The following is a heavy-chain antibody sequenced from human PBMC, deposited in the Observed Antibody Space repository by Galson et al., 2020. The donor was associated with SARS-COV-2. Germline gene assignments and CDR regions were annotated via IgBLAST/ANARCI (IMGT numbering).Heavy chain of an antibody. CDR3: ARVAYPRRGYSGYHIDY. V-gene: IGHV4-59*13. J-gene: IGHJ4*02. Sequence: SETLSLTCTVSGGSISSYYWSWIRQPPGKGLEWIGYIYYSGSTNYNPSLKSRVTISVDTSKNQFSLKLSSVTAADTAVYYCARVAYPRRGYSGYHIDYWGQGTLVTVSS. D-gene: IGHD5-12*01. CDR2: IYYSGST. CDR1: GGSISSYY.